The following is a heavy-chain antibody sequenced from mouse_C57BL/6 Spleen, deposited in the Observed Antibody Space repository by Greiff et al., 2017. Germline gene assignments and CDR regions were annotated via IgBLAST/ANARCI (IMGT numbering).Heavy chain of an antibody. CDR2: IYPGDGDT. Sequence: VQLQQSGPELVKPGASVKISCKASGYAFSSSWMNWVKQRPGKGLEWIGRIYPGDGDTTYNGKFKGKATLTADKSSSTAYMQLISLTSEDSEVYFCEKSRGLRRSFDYWGQGTTLTVSS. D-gene: IGHD2-2*01. CDR3: EKSRGLRRSFDY. V-gene: IGHV1-82*01. CDR1: GYAFSSSW. J-gene: IGHJ2*01.